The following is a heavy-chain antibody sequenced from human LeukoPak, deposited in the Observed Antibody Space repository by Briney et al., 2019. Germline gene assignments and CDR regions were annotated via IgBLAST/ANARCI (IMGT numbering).Heavy chain of an antibody. V-gene: IGHV3-53*01. J-gene: IGHJ4*02. CDR2: IYYGGGT. Sequence: HPGGSLRLSCAASGFIVSSTYMNWVRQAPGKGLEWVSVIYYGGGTYYTDSVKGRFTISRDNSKNTLYLQMNSLRAEDTAVYYCARTYSSSSYSPFDYWGQGTLVTVSS. CDR1: GFIVSSTY. D-gene: IGHD6-13*01. CDR3: ARTYSSSSYSPFDY.